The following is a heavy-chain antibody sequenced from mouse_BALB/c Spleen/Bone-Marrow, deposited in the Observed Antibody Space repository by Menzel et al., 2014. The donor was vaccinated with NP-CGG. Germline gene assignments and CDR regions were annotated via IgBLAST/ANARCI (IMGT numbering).Heavy chain of an antibody. V-gene: IGHV1-61*01. D-gene: IGHD2-2*01. Sequence: QVQLKQSGAELVRPGASVKLSCKTSGYSFTTYWMNWVKQRPGQGLEWIGMIRPSDSETKLNQKFKDKATLTVDKSSNTAYMQLNSPTSEDSAVYYCTRGDGYGGFAYWGQGTLVTVSA. CDR3: TRGDGYGGFAY. CDR2: IRPSDSET. CDR1: GYSFTTYW. J-gene: IGHJ3*01.